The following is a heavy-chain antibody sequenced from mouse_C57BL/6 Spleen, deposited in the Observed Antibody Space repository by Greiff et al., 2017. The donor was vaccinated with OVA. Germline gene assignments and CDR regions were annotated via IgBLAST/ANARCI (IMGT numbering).Heavy chain of an antibody. D-gene: IGHD1-1*01. Sequence: VQLQQSGAELVRPGASVTLSCKASGYTFTDYEMHWVKQTPVHGLEWIGAIDPETGGTAYNQKFKGKAILTAAKSSSTAYMELRSLTSEDSAVYYCTRSLYYGSSYGYCDVWGTGTTVTVSS. CDR2: IDPETGGT. J-gene: IGHJ1*03. V-gene: IGHV1-15*01. CDR1: GYTFTDYE. CDR3: TRSLYYGSSYGYCDV.